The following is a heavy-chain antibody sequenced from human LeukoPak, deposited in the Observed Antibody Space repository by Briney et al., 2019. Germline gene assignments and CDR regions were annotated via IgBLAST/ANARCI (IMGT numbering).Heavy chain of an antibody. CDR2: ISGSGGST. Sequence: GSLRLSCAASGFTFSSYAMSWVRQAPGKGLEWVSVISGSGGSTNYADSVKGRFSISRDNSKNTVYLQMKSPRADDTAVYYCAKAPGYCSGGSCYDYWGQGTLVTVSS. D-gene: IGHD2-15*01. CDR1: GFTFSSYA. CDR3: AKAPGYCSGGSCYDY. V-gene: IGHV3-23*01. J-gene: IGHJ4*02.